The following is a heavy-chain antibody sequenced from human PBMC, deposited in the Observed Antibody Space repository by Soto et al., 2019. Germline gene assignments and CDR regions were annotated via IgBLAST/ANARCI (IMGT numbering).Heavy chain of an antibody. CDR2: ISSSSSYI. J-gene: IGHJ4*02. V-gene: IGHV3-21*01. CDR1: GFTFSSYS. Sequence: GGSLRLSCAASGFTFSSYSMNWVRQAPGKGLEWVSSISSSSSYIYYADSVKGRFTISRDNAKNSLYLQMNSLRAEDTAVYYCARDGHHCSGGSCFGDFDYWGQGTLVTVSS. D-gene: IGHD2-15*01. CDR3: ARDGHHCSGGSCFGDFDY.